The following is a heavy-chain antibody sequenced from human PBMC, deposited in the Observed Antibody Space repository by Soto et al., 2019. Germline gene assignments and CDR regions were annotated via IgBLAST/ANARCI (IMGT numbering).Heavy chain of an antibody. D-gene: IGHD2-15*01. CDR3: ARYWSAFDY. J-gene: IGHJ4*02. Sequence: QVQLQESGPGPVKPSETLSLTCTVSGGSVSSGSYYWSWIRQPPGKGLEWIGYMYDSGSTNYNPSLMSRVTISVDTSKNQFSLKLSSVTAADTAVYYCARYWSAFDYWGQGTLVTVSS. CDR2: MYDSGST. CDR1: GGSVSSGSYY. V-gene: IGHV4-61*01.